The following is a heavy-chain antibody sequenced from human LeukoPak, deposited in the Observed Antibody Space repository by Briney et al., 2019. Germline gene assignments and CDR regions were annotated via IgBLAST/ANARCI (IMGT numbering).Heavy chain of an antibody. J-gene: IGHJ4*02. CDR2: ISSSGSGDNT. CDR1: GVTLSSFA. V-gene: IGHV3-23*01. CDR3: AKGGKWDVTPFDY. D-gene: IGHD1-26*01. Sequence: GGSLRLSCAASGVTLSSFAMSWARQAPGKGLEWVSGISSSGSGDNTYYADSVKGRFTISRDSSKNTLFLHMNTLRAEDTAIYYCAKGGKWDVTPFDYWGQGTLVTVSS.